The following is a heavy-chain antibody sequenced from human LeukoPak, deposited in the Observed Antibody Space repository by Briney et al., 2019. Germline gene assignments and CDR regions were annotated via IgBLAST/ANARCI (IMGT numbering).Heavy chain of an antibody. V-gene: IGHV3-11*04. CDR3: AVNGY. Sequence: KPSETLSLTCAVYGGSFSGYYWSWVRQAPGKGLEWVSYISSSGSTIYYADSVKGRFTISRDNAKNSLFLQMNSLRVEDTAVYYCAVNGYWGQGTLVTVSS. J-gene: IGHJ4*02. CDR1: GGSFSGYY. CDR2: ISSSGSTI.